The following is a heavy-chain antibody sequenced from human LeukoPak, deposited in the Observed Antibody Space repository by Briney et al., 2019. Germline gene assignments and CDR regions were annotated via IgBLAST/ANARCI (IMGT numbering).Heavy chain of an antibody. V-gene: IGHV1-2*02. Sequence: GASVKVSCKASGYTFTGYYMHWVRQAPGQGLEWMGWINPNSGGTNYAQKFQGRATMTRDTSISTAYMELSRLRSDDTAVYYCARESPTGATLDAFDIWGQGTMVTVSS. CDR2: INPNSGGT. CDR3: ARESPTGATLDAFDI. CDR1: GYTFTGYY. D-gene: IGHD1-26*01. J-gene: IGHJ3*02.